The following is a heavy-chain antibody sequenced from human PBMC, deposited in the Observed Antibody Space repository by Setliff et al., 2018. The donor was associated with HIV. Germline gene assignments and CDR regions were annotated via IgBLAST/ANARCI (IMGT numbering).Heavy chain of an antibody. J-gene: IGHJ3*02. CDR2: IYHTGKT. Sequence: SETLSLTCTVSGGTVSTSSYSWGWIRQPPEKCLEWLGTIYHTGKTYYNSSLNSRVTIAVDTSKDQFSLNLSTVTAADTAVYYCGRVAGYCAPSRCYGYNAFDIWGPGTMVTVSS. CDR1: GGTVSTSSYS. CDR3: GRVAGYCAPSRCYGYNAFDI. D-gene: IGHD2-15*01. V-gene: IGHV4-39*01.